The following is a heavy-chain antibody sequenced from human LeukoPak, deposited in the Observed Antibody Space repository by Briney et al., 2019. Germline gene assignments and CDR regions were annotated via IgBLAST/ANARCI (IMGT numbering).Heavy chain of an antibody. CDR3: AKVQSDIVAAMFFSFDV. CDR2: IIGSGSEM. J-gene: IGHJ3*01. Sequence: GGSLRLSCGGSGFTFNSYSMNWVRQAPGKGLEWVASIIGSGSEMFYADSLKGRFTISRDNSKNSLYLQMNNLRVEDTAVYYCAKVQSDIVAAMFFSFDVWGQGTMVSVSS. CDR1: GFTFNSYS. V-gene: IGHV3-21*06. D-gene: IGHD1-26*01.